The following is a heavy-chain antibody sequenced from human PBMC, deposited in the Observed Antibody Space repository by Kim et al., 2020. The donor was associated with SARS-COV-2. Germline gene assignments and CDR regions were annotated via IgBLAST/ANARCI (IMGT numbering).Heavy chain of an antibody. J-gene: IGHJ4*02. CDR1: GFTFSSYS. D-gene: IGHD3-10*01. CDR3: ARDSKYYGSGSYFDY. CDR2: ISSSSSTI. V-gene: IGHV3-48*02. Sequence: GGSLRLSCAASGFTFSSYSMNWVRQAPGKGLEWVSYISSSSSTIYYADSVKGRFTISRDNAKNSLYLQMNSLRDEDTAVYYCARDSKYYGSGSYFDYWGQGTLVTVSS.